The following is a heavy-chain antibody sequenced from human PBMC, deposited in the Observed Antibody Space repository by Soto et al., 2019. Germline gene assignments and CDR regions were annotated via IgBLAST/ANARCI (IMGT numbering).Heavy chain of an antibody. J-gene: IGHJ4*02. CDR2: ISAYNGNT. CDR3: AISKPYFNGWEPRDD. V-gene: IGHV1-18*01. Sequence: ASVKVSCKASGYTFTSYGIIWVRQAPGQGLEWMGWISAYNGNTNYAQKLQGSVAMTTDTSXSTAYMELRSLRSDDTAVYFCAISKPYFNGWEPRDDGGQGTLVTVSS. D-gene: IGHD1-26*01. CDR1: GYTFTSYG.